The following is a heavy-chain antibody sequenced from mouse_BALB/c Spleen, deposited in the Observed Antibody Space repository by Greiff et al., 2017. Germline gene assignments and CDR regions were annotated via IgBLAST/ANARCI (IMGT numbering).Heavy chain of an antibody. D-gene: IGHD4-1*01. CDR1: GYTFTSYW. V-gene: IGHV1-87*01. J-gene: IGHJ2*01. CDR3: ARSGANWDFDY. Sequence: QVQLKQSGAELARPGASVKLSCKASGYTFTSYWMQWVKQRPGQGLEWIGAIYPGDGDTRYTQKFKGKATLTADKSSSTAYMQLSSLASEDSAVYYCARSGANWDFDYWGQGTTLTVSS. CDR2: IYPGDGDT.